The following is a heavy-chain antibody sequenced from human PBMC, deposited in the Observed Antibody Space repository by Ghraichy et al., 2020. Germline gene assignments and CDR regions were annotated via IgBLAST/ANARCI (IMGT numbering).Heavy chain of an antibody. CDR1: GFTFSSYA. J-gene: IGHJ3*02. D-gene: IGHD6-6*01. Sequence: GSLRLSCAASGFTFSSYAMSWVRQAPGKGLEWVSTISGRGGSTYYADSVKGRFTISRDKSKNTLYLQMNSLRAEDTAVYYCAKDLWYSSSRADAFDIWGQGTMVTVSS. CDR3: AKDLWYSSSRADAFDI. CDR2: ISGRGGST. V-gene: IGHV3-23*01.